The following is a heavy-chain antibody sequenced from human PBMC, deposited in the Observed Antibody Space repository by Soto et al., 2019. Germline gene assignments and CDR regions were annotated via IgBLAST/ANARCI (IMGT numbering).Heavy chain of an antibody. CDR3: ARGYGDYELGYLDY. J-gene: IGHJ4*02. V-gene: IGHV3-7*01. D-gene: IGHD4-17*01. CDR1: GFTFSSYW. Sequence: GGSLRLSCAASGFTFSSYWMSWVRQAPGKGLEWVANIKQDGSEKYYVDSVKGRFTISRDNAKNSLYLQMNSLRAEDTAVYYCARGYGDYELGYLDYWGQGTLVTVSS. CDR2: IKQDGSEK.